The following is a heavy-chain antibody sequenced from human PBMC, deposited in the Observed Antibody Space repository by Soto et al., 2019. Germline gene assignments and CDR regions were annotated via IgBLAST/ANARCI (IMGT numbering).Heavy chain of an antibody. D-gene: IGHD3-3*01. CDR1: GGSISSGDYY. V-gene: IGHV4-30-4*01. J-gene: IGHJ6*02. CDR2: IYYSGST. Sequence: SETLSLTCXVSGGSISSGDYYWSWIRQPPGKGLEWIGYIYYSGSTYYNPSLKSRVTISVDTSKNQFSLKLSSVTAADTAVYYCASTPYYDFWSGSLPGEYYGMEVWGQGTTVTVSS. CDR3: ASTPYYDFWSGSLPGEYYGMEV.